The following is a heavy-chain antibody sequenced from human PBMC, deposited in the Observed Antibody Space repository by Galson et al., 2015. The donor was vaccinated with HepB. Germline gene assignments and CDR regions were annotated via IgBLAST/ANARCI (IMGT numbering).Heavy chain of an antibody. V-gene: IGHV5-51*01. CDR2: VYPGDSDA. CDR1: GSTFSNYW. CDR3: ARRGPFFDDIASRYYALDV. Sequence: QSGAEVKKPGESLRISCKVSGSTFSNYWIGWVRQMPGKGLEWMGIVYPGDSDARYTPSFQGHVTISADKSIDTAYLQWSSLKTSDTAIYYCARRGPFFDDIASRYYALDVWGQGTTVTVSS. D-gene: IGHD3-3*02. J-gene: IGHJ6*02.